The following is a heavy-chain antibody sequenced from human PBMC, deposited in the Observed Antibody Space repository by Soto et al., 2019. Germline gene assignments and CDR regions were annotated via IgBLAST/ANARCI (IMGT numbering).Heavy chain of an antibody. D-gene: IGHD3-10*01. J-gene: IGHJ6*02. CDR3: ARASVTMVRGVTPISGDYYYYYGMDV. Sequence: SETLSLTCTVSGGSISSYYWSWIRQPPGKGLEWIGYIYYSGSTNYNPSLKSRVTISVDTSKNQFSLKLSSVTAADTAVYYCARASVTMVRGVTPISGDYYYYYGMDVWGQGTTVTVSS. V-gene: IGHV4-59*01. CDR1: GGSISSYY. CDR2: IYYSGST.